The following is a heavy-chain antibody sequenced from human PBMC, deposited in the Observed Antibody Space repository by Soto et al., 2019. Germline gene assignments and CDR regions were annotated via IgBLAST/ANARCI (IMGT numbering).Heavy chain of an antibody. CDR1: ESTFRTYW. J-gene: IGHJ6*02. V-gene: IGHV3-7*05. CDR2: INLDGSEK. Sequence: EVQLLESGGGLVQPGGPRSLPVPASESTFRTYWWTWSPQFPGKGLGGLANINLDGSEKNYVDSVKGRFTISRDNARNSLYLPMSSLRAEDTALYYCARDGSTSWYSYDYHAMDVWGQGTTVTVSS. CDR3: ARDGSTSWYSYDYHAMDV. D-gene: IGHD5-18*01.